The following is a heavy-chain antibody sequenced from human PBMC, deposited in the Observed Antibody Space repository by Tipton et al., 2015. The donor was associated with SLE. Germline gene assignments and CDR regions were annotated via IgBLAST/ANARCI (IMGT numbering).Heavy chain of an antibody. J-gene: IGHJ4*02. Sequence: SLRLSCAASGFTFSSYAMSRVRQAPGKGLEWVSVIYSGGSSTYYADSVKGRFTISRDNSKNTLYLQMNSLRAEDTAVYYCAKDGGSYLYYFDYWGQGTLVAVSS. CDR1: GFTFSSYA. CDR3: AKDGGSYLYYFDY. V-gene: IGHV3-23*03. D-gene: IGHD1-26*01. CDR2: IYSGGSST.